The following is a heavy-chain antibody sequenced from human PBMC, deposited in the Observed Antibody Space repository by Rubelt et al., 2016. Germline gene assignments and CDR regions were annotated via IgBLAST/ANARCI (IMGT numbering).Heavy chain of an antibody. CDR3: ARHLVYSPPDC. CDR2: IYYSGST. Sequence: QLQLQESGPGLVKPSETLSLTCTVSGGSISSSSYYWGWIRQPPGKGLEWIGYIYYSGSTNYNPSLKSRVTIPVDTSKNQFSLKLSSVTAADTAVYYCARHLVYSPPDCWGQGTLVTVSS. V-gene: IGHV4-61*05. D-gene: IGHD2-21*01. CDR1: GGSISSSSYY. J-gene: IGHJ4*02.